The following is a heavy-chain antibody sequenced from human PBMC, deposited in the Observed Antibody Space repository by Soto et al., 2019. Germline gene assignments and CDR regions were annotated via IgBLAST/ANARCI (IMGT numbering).Heavy chain of an antibody. CDR3: ARDDISIVRGTNNWFDP. D-gene: IGHD3-10*01. J-gene: IGHJ5*02. Sequence: EVQLLESGGGLVQPGGSLRLSCEACGVIFSDHAMSWGRQAPGKGLELVAAISGNGIAAYDADSVKGRFTISRDNSKNTLYLHMNRLRADDTAVYYCARDDISIVRGTNNWFDPWGQGTLVTVSS. CDR1: GVIFSDHA. CDR2: ISGNGIAA. V-gene: IGHV3-23*01.